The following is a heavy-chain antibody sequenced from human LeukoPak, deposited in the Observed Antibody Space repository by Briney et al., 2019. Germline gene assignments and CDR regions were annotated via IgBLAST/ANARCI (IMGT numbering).Heavy chain of an antibody. CDR3: ARVGFRALRSSPRARYYFDY. J-gene: IGHJ4*02. CDR2: IYYSGST. D-gene: IGHD4-17*01. V-gene: IGHV4-39*07. Sequence: SETLSLTCTVSGGSISSSSYYWGWIRQPPGKGLEWIGSIYYSGSTYYNPSLKSRVTISVDTSKNQFSLKLSSVTAADTAVYYCARVGFRALRSSPRARYYFDYWGQGTLVTVSS. CDR1: GGSISSSSYY.